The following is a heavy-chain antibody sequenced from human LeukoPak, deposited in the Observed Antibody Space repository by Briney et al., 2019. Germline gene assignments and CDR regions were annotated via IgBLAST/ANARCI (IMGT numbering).Heavy chain of an antibody. J-gene: IGHJ6*03. CDR2: ISYDGSNE. D-gene: IGHD3-3*01. V-gene: IGHV3-30*19. CDR3: ARGLGVPTSKGDQYYSMDV. Sequence: PGRSLRLSCAASGFTFSRYAMHWVRQAPGKGLEWVAVISYDGSNEYKADSVKGRFSISRDNSENTLYLQMDSLRPDDTALYYCARGLGVPTSKGDQYYSMDVWGTGTTVSVSS. CDR1: GFTFSRYA.